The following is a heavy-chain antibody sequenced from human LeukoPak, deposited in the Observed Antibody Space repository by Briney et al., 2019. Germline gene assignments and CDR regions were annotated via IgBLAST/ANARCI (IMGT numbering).Heavy chain of an antibody. CDR2: ISGSGGST. CDR1: GLTFGSDA. CDR3: AKDRTGYSSAWYTLHY. J-gene: IGHJ4*02. Sequence: GGSLRLSCAASGLTFGSDAMNWVRQAPGKGLEWVSSISGSGGSTYYADSVKGRFTISRDNSNHTLYLQMDSLRAEDAAVYFCAKDRTGYSSAWYTLHYWGQGTLVTVSS. V-gene: IGHV3-23*01. D-gene: IGHD6-19*01.